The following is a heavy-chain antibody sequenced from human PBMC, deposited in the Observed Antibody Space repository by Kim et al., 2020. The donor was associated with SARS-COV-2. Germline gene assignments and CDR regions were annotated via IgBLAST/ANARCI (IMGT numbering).Heavy chain of an antibody. CDR1: GFSFSTYE. V-gene: IGHV3-48*03. CDR3: AREVTVTTDAFDI. D-gene: IGHD4-17*01. CDR2: ISGGGRGK. J-gene: IGHJ3*02. Sequence: GGSLRLSCAASGFSFSTYEMSWVRQAPGKGLEWVSYISGGGRGKYYADSVKGRFTISRDNAKKSLFLQMNSLRAEDTAVYYCAREVTVTTDAFDIWGQGTLVTVSS.